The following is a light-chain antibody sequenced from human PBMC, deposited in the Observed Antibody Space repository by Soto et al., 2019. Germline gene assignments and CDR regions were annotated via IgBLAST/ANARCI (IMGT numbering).Light chain of an antibody. CDR3: QQYGHSLCT. Sequence: DIVLTQSPGTLSLSPGERASLSCRASQSVSSGHLAWYQQKPGQAPRLLIYGASSRATGIPDRFSGSGSGTDFTLTISRLEPEDYAVYYCQQYGHSLCTFGQGTKVDTK. V-gene: IGKV3-20*01. J-gene: IGKJ1*01. CDR2: GAS. CDR1: QSVSSGH.